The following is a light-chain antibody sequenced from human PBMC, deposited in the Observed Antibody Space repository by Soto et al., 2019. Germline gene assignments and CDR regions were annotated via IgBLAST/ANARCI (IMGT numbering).Light chain of an antibody. J-gene: IGKJ4*01. V-gene: IGKV1-39*01. CDR3: HETYSKPPT. CDR2: ETS. Sequence: DIQMTQSPSSLSASVGDRVTITCRASQTITKYLNWYQHKPGKAPLLLIYETSKLEIWVPSRFAGSGSGTDFTLTISSLQPEDFATYYCHETYSKPPTFGGGTKVEI. CDR1: QTITKY.